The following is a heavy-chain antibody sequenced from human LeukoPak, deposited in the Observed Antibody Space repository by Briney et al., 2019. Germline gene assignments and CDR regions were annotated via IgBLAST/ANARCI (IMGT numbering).Heavy chain of an antibody. J-gene: IGHJ4*02. CDR3: AAGVRYADTFGGVIVSGFDY. V-gene: IGHV3-21*01. CDR2: ISSSSSYI. D-gene: IGHD3-16*02. Sequence: GGSLRLSCAASGFTFSSYSMNWVRQAPGKGLEWVSSISSSSSYIYYADSVKGRFTISRDNAKNSLYLQMNSLRAEDTAVYYCAAGVRYADTFGGVIVSGFDYWGQGTLVTVSS. CDR1: GFTFSSYS.